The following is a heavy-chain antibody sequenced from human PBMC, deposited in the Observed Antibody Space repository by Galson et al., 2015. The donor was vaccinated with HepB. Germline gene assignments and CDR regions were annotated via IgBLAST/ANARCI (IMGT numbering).Heavy chain of an antibody. D-gene: IGHD1-1*01. CDR3: ARGASANDSFYYFDY. CDR2: INPRGFST. V-gene: IGHV1-46*04. Sequence: SVKVSCKASGYTFTNYYLHWVRQAPGQGLEWMGIINPRGFSTNYAQNLQGRVTMTRDTSTSTVYMELRSLRSEDTAVYYCARGASANDSFYYFDYWGQGTLVTVSS. CDR1: GYTFTNYY. J-gene: IGHJ4*02.